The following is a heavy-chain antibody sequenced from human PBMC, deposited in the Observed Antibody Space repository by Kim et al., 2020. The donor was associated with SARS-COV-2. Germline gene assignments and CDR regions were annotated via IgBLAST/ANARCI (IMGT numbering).Heavy chain of an antibody. D-gene: IGHD3-16*01. J-gene: IGHJ4*02. V-gene: IGHV3-23*01. CDR3: AKLLLGAVRAPCDY. Sequence: DSMMSRYTKSRDNSKNELYMRLSSLRAEDTAIYYCAKLLLGAVRAPCDYWGQGTLVTVSS.